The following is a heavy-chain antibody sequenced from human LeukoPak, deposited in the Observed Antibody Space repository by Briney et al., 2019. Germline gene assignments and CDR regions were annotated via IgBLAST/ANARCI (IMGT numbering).Heavy chain of an antibody. CDR1: GFTFSTYW. D-gene: IGHD1-26*01. Sequence: GGSLRLSCVASGFTFSTYWMHWVRQAPGKGLVWVSRINSDGSSTRYADSVKGRFTISRDNAKNTLYLQMNSLRAEDTAVYYCARITSGDYYDYWGQGTLVTVSS. CDR3: ARITSGDYYDY. J-gene: IGHJ4*02. V-gene: IGHV3-74*01. CDR2: INSDGSST.